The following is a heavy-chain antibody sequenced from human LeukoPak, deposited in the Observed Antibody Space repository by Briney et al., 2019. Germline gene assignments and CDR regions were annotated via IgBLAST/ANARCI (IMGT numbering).Heavy chain of an antibody. V-gene: IGHV4-34*01. CDR3: ARVGNGDYPYYYYGMDV. Sequence: SETLSLTCAVCGGSFSGYYWSWIRQPPGKGLEWIGEINHSGSTNYNPSLKSRVTISVDTSRNQFSLKLSSVTAADTAVYYCARVGNGDYPYYYYGMDVWGQGPTVTVSS. D-gene: IGHD4-17*01. CDR2: INHSGST. J-gene: IGHJ6*02. CDR1: GGSFSGYY.